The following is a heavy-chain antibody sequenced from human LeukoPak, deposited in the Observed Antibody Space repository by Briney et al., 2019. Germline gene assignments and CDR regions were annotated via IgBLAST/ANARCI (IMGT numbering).Heavy chain of an antibody. Sequence: PGGSLRLSCAASGFTFSDYYMSRIRQAPGKGLEWVSSISSSSSYIYYADSVKGRFTISRDNAKNSLYLQMNSLRAEDTAVYYCARVYSGATYYFDYWGQGTLVTVSS. CDR2: ISSSSSYI. J-gene: IGHJ4*02. V-gene: IGHV3-11*06. CDR1: GFTFSDYY. D-gene: IGHD1-26*01. CDR3: ARVYSGATYYFDY.